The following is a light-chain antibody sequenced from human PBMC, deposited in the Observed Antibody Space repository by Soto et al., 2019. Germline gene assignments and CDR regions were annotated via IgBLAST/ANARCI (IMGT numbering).Light chain of an antibody. CDR1: QSISSW. J-gene: IGKJ5*01. V-gene: IGKV1-5*01. CDR3: QQYNSA. CDR2: DAS. Sequence: DIQMTQSPSTLSAPVGERVTITCRASQSISSWLAWYQQKPGKAPKLLIYDASSLESGVPSRFSDSGSGTEFTLTISSLQPDDFATYYCQQYNSAFGQGTRLEIK.